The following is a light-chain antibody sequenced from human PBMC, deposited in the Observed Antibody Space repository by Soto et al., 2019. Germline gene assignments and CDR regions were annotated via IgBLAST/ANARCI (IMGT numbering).Light chain of an antibody. Sequence: QSALTQPPSASGSPGQSVTISCTGTSSDVGGYKYVSWYQQLPGKAPKVMIYEVSKRPSGVPDRFSGSKSGNTASLTVSGLQAEDEADYYCSSYAGSNNYVFGTGTKLTVL. CDR1: SSDVGGYKY. V-gene: IGLV2-8*01. J-gene: IGLJ1*01. CDR2: EVS. CDR3: SSYAGSNNYV.